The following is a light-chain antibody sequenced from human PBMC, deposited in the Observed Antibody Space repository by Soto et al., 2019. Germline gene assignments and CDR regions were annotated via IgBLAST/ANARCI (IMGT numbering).Light chain of an antibody. V-gene: IGLV1-40*01. CDR2: RST. CDR1: TSNFGAGYD. Sequence: QSVLTQPPSVSGAPGQRVTISCTGGTSNFGAGYDVHWYQQLPETAPKVLIYRSTNRPSGVPDRFSGSKSGTSASLAITGLQAEDEADYYCQSYDSSLSALVFGGGTKLTVL. J-gene: IGLJ2*01. CDR3: QSYDSSLSALV.